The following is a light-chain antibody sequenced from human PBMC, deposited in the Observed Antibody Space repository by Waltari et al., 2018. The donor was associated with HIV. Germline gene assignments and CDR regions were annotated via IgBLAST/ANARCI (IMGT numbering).Light chain of an antibody. Sequence: EIVMLPSPATLSVSPGERATLSCRASHIVSSKLAWYQQKPGQAPRLLIYGASTRSTGIPGRFSGSESGTEFILTISSLQSEDCAVYYCQQYYKWPLTFGQGTRLEIK. V-gene: IGKV3D-15*01. CDR1: HIVSSK. CDR3: QQYYKWPLT. CDR2: GAS. J-gene: IGKJ5*01.